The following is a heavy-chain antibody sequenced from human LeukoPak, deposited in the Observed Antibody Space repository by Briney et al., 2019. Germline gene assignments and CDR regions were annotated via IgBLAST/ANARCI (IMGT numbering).Heavy chain of an antibody. V-gene: IGHV4-59*05. Sequence: SETLSLTCTVSGGSISSYYWSWIRQPAGKGLEWIGRIYYSGSTYYNPSLKSRVTISVDTSKNQFSLKLSSVTAADTAVYYCARLSVANWFDPWGQGTLVTVSS. CDR1: GGSISSYY. CDR3: ARLSVANWFDP. CDR2: IYYSGST. J-gene: IGHJ5*02. D-gene: IGHD5-12*01.